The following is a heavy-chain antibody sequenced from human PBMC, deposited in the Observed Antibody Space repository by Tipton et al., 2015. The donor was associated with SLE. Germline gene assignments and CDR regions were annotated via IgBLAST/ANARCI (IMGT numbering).Heavy chain of an antibody. Sequence: TLSLTCTVSGGSINSYYWTWVRQPAGKGLEWIGHFHSSGILNYNPSLKSRVTISLDTSKNQFPLKLSSVTAADTAVYYCARTEVGGYSHDAFDLWGHRTMVTVSS. CDR2: FHSSGIL. V-gene: IGHV4-4*07. CDR3: ARTEVGGYSHDAFDL. CDR1: GGSINSYY. D-gene: IGHD6-25*01. J-gene: IGHJ3*01.